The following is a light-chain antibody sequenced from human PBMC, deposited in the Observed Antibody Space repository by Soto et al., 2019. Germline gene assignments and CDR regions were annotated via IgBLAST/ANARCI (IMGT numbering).Light chain of an antibody. CDR3: QHYNSYSEA. CDR1: QTISSW. J-gene: IGKJ1*01. CDR2: KAS. V-gene: IGKV1-5*03. Sequence: DIQMTQSPSTLSGSVGDRVTITCRASQTISSWLAWYQQKPGKAPKLRLYKASTLKSGVPSRFSGSGSGTEFTITISSLQPDDFATYYCQHYNSYSEAFGQGTKVELK.